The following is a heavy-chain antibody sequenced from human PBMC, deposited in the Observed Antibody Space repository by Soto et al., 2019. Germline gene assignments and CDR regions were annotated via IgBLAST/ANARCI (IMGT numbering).Heavy chain of an antibody. CDR2: IYYSGST. J-gene: IGHJ6*02. D-gene: IGHD2-15*01. V-gene: IGHV4-59*01. CDR1: GGSISSYY. Sequence: SETLSLTCTVSGGSISSYYWSWIRQPPGKGLEWVGYIYYSGSTNYNPSLKSRVTISVDTSKNQFSLKLSSVTAADTAVYYCARGVVVVVAATRNYYYGMDVWGQGTTVTVSS. CDR3: ARGVVVVVAATRNYYYGMDV.